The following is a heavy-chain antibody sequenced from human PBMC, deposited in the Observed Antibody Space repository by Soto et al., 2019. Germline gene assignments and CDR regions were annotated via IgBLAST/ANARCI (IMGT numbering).Heavy chain of an antibody. V-gene: IGHV4-30-2*01. CDR1: GGSISSGGYS. J-gene: IGHJ6*02. CDR2: IYHSGST. CDR3: ARAAPGYYYYGMDV. Sequence: QLQLQESGSGLVKPSQTLSLTCAVSGGSISSGGYSWSWIRQLPGKGLEWIGYIYHSGSTYYNPSLKSRVTISVDRSKNQFSLKLSSVTAADTAVYYCARAAPGYYYYGMDVWGQGTTVTVSS.